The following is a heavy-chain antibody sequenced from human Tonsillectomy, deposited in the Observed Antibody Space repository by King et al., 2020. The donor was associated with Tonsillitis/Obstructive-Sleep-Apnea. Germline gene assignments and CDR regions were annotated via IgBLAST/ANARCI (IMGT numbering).Heavy chain of an antibody. CDR1: GGSLSGYF. V-gene: IGHV4-34*01. CDR3: ARMVPAWCNSLEI. D-gene: IGHD3-10*01. CDR2: ITHSGST. Sequence: VQLQPWGAGLLEPSGTLSLTCAVYGGSLSGYFWTWVRQPPGKGLEWIGGITHSGSTNYNPSLNIRVTISVDTSKNQFSLRLTSLTAADTAVYYCARMVPAWCNSLEIWGQGTMVTVSS. J-gene: IGHJ3*02.